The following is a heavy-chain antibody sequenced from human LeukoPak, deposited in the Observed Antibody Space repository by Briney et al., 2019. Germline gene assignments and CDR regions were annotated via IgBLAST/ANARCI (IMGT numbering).Heavy chain of an antibody. Sequence: SETLSLTCAVSGGSISSANWWTWVRQPPGKGLEWIGEMYHSGSTNYSPSLKSRVTISVDKSKNQFSLRLSSVTAADTAVYYCASVTMVSVVLYRRAYNWFDPWGQGTLVTVSS. V-gene: IGHV4-4*02. D-gene: IGHD2-8*01. CDR2: MYHSGST. CDR1: GGSISSANW. CDR3: ASVTMVSVVLYRRAYNWFDP. J-gene: IGHJ5*02.